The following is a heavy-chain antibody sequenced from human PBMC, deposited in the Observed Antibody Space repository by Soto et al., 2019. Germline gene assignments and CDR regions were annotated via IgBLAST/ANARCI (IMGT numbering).Heavy chain of an antibody. D-gene: IGHD5-12*01. CDR1: GGTLSSYS. J-gene: IGHJ6*03. CDR3: VRVTGGHDSGGNYMDV. Sequence: QVQLVQSGPEVKKPGSSVKVSCKTSGGTLSSYSISWVRQAPGQGLEWVGRIITFVGKANVAQQFQGRVTITADRSTDTTYMELRRLTSDDTAVYYCVRVTGGHDSGGNYMDVLGTGTTVTVSS. V-gene: IGHV1-69*08. CDR2: IITFVGKA.